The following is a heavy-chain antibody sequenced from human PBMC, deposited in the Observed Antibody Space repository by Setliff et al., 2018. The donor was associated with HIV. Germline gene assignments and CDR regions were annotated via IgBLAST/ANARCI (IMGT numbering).Heavy chain of an antibody. J-gene: IGHJ4*02. Sequence: SETLSLTCAVYGGSFSGSFSPYYWNWIRQPPGKGLEWIGEINHSGSTNYTPSLKSRVTLSVDTSKNQFTLNLRSVTAADTAVYYCAREDTLASHWSAGGFFDYWGQGMAVTVSS. D-gene: IGHD2-8*02. CDR2: INHSGST. CDR1: GGSFSGSFSPYY. V-gene: IGHV4-34*01. CDR3: AREDTLASHWSAGGFFDY.